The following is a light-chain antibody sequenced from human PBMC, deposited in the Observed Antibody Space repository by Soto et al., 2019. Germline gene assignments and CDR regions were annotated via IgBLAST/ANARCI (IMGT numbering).Light chain of an antibody. CDR1: PSVSSW. J-gene: IGKJ1*01. CDR2: KAS. CDR3: QQYNSYRA. V-gene: IGKV1-5*03. Sequence: DIQMTQSPSTLSASVGDRVTITCRASPSVSSWLAWYQQKPGKAPKLLIYKASTLESGVPSRFSGSGSGTEFTLTISRLQPDDFATYYGQQYNSYRAFGKGTKVEIK.